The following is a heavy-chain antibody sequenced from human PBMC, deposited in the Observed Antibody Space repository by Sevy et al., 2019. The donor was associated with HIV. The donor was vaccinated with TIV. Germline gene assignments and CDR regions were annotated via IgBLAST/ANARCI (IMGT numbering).Heavy chain of an antibody. J-gene: IGHJ4*02. CDR2: TIPILGTT. CDR1: GGTFTTSG. V-gene: IGHV1-69*13. CDR3: ARGGGNGWYYFNY. Sequence: SVKVSCKASGGTFTTSGISWVRQVPGQGLEWIGGTIPILGTTTYAQRFQYRVTITADESTKTAYRELSSLRSEDTAGYYCARGGGNGWYYFNYWGQATSVTVSS. D-gene: IGHD6-19*01.